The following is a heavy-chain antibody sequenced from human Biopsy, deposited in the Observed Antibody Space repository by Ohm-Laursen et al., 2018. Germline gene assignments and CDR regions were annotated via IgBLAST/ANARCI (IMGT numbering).Heavy chain of an antibody. V-gene: IGHV3-11*01. CDR2: INSVGTI. D-gene: IGHD3-16*01. J-gene: IGHJ4*02. CDR3: ARSVGIMAAPIDY. CDR1: GFIFSDYY. Sequence: SLRLSCAASGFIFSDYYMSWIRQAPGKGLEWVSNINSVGTIYYADFVRGRFTISRDNAKNSLYLQMNSLRVEDTAVYYCARSVGIMAAPIDYWGQGTLVTVPS.